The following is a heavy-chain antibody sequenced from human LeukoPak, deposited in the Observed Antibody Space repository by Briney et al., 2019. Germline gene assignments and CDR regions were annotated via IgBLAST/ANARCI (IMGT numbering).Heavy chain of an antibody. Sequence: GASVKIACKSFGFTFTNYLLHWVRQAPGQGLEWVGRIAPSVDTTNYGQKFRGRVTMTRDTSTSTVYMELSSLRSDDTAIYYCVREESGGYFDYWGQGTLVTVSS. J-gene: IGHJ4*02. CDR1: GFTFTNYL. V-gene: IGHV1-46*01. CDR3: VREESGGYFDY. D-gene: IGHD2-8*02. CDR2: IAPSVDTT.